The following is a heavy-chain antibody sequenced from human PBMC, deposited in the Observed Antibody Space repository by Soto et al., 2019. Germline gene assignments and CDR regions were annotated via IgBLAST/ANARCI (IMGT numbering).Heavy chain of an antibody. V-gene: IGHV4-31*03. CDR3: ARRGGSSSGYYYYAMDV. CDR1: RDSMNGGVYY. D-gene: IGHD6-6*01. CDR2: IYSNGDT. J-gene: IGHJ6*02. Sequence: SDTLSLTCCVSRDSMNGGVYYWSWIRQHPGKGLEWIGYIYSNGDTYYNPSLKSRVTISVDTSKNQFSLNLTSVTAADTAVYYCARRGGSSSGYYYYAMDVWGQGTTVTVSS.